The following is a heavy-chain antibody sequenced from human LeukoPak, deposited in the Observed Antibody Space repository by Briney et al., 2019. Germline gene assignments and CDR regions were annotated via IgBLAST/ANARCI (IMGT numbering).Heavy chain of an antibody. J-gene: IGHJ4*02. CDR3: AKDRVVVVPAARYFDY. D-gene: IGHD2-2*01. V-gene: IGHV3-23*01. CDR1: GFTFSSYG. Sequence: GGSLRLSCAASGFTFSSYGMSWVRQAPGKGLEWVSAISGSGGSTYYADSVKGRFTISRDNSKNTLYLQMNSLRAEDTAVYYCAKDRVVVVPAARYFDYWGQGTLVTVSS. CDR2: ISGSGGST.